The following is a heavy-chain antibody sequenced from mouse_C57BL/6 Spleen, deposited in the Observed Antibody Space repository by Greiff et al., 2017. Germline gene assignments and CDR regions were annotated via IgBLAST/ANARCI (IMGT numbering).Heavy chain of an antibody. Sequence: DVMLVESGEGLVKPGGSLKLSCAASGFTFSSYAMSWVRQTPEKRLEWVAYISSGGDYIYYADTVKGRFTISRDNARHTLYLQMSSLKSEDTAMYYCTRDQRIYYGSSYGYYAMDYWGQGTSVTVSS. CDR2: ISSGGDYI. D-gene: IGHD1-1*01. CDR3: TRDQRIYYGSSYGYYAMDY. V-gene: IGHV5-9-1*02. J-gene: IGHJ4*01. CDR1: GFTFSSYA.